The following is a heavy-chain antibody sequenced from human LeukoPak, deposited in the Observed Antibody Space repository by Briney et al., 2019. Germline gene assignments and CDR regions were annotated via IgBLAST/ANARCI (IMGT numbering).Heavy chain of an antibody. CDR3: ASPLGPMVRGVIIQDY. CDR1: GGSLNNDY. Sequence: PSETLSLTCTVSGGSLNNDYFTWIRQPAGKGLEWIGRIHFGGTTNYNPSFGSRLTLSIDTSKKEISLRLTSVTAADTAVYYCASPLGPMVRGVIIQDYWGQGTLVTVSS. CDR2: IHFGGTT. J-gene: IGHJ4*02. V-gene: IGHV4-4*07. D-gene: IGHD3-10*01.